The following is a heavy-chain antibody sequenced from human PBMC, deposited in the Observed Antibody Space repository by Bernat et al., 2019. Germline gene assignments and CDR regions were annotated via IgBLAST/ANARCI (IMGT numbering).Heavy chain of an antibody. V-gene: IGHV3-23*01. Sequence: EVQLLESGGGLVQPGGSLRLSCAASGFTFNNYAMSWVRQAPGKGLEWVAYISGSGGSTYYADSVKGRFTISRDNSNNTLYLQLSNLRAEDTAIYYCAKDEGYSYVDYWGQGTLVSVSS. D-gene: IGHD5-18*01. J-gene: IGHJ4*02. CDR1: GFTFNNYA. CDR3: AKDEGYSYVDY. CDR2: ISGSGGST.